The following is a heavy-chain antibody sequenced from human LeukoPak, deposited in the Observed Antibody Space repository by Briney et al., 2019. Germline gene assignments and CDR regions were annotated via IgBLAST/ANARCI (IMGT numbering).Heavy chain of an antibody. CDR2: ITGSGAST. D-gene: IGHD3-3*01. V-gene: IGHV3-23*01. J-gene: IGHJ6*02. CDR3: AKDGGGSLEWLPPMDV. CDR1: GGSFSGYY. Sequence: ETLSLTCAVYGGSFSGYYWSWIRQPPGKGLEWVSSITGSGASTYYGDSVKGRFTISRDNSKNTLYLQMNRLRAEDTAVYYCAKDGGGSLEWLPPMDVWGQGTTVTVSS.